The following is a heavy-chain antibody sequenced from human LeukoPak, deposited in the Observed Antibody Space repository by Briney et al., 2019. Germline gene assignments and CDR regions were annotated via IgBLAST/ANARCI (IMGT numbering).Heavy chain of an antibody. J-gene: IGHJ4*02. CDR2: ISYDGSNK. Sequence: PRGSLRLSCAASGFTFSSYAMHWVRQAPGKGLEWVAVISYDGSNKYCADSVKGRFTIFRDNSKNTLYLQMNSLRADDTAVHYCARGGAYCSGGSCRADDYWGQGTLVTVSS. CDR3: ARGGAYCSGGSCRADDY. V-gene: IGHV3-30-3*01. CDR1: GFTFSSYA. D-gene: IGHD2-15*01.